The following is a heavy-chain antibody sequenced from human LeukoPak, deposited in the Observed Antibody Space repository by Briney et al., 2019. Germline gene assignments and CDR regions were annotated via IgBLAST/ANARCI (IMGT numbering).Heavy chain of an antibody. V-gene: IGHV4-34*01. D-gene: IGHD2-2*01. CDR1: GGSFSGYS. J-gene: IGHJ4*02. CDR3: ARPNHRAHCSSSSCDSDFGY. Sequence: SETLSLTCAVYGGSFSGYSWTWIRQPPGKGLEWIGEINHSGSTNYNPSLKSRVTISVDTSRNQFSLKLSSVTAADTAVYYCARPNHRAHCSSSSCDSDFGYWGQLAPVT. CDR2: INHSGST.